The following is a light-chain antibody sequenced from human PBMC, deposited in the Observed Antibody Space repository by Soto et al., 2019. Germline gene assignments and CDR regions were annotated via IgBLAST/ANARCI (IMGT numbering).Light chain of an antibody. V-gene: IGKV1-5*03. CDR2: KAS. CDR3: HQYSLYPWT. Sequence: QMTQSPSTLSASEGDRVTITCWASQSVGSWLAWHQQKPGRAPKVLVYKASNLQDGFPSRFSGSGSGTKFTLTISSLQPDDVGTCFCHQYSLYPWTFGQGTKVAIK. J-gene: IGKJ1*01. CDR1: QSVGSW.